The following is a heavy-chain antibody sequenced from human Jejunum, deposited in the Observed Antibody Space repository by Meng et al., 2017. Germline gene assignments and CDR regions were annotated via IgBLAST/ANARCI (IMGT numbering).Heavy chain of an antibody. D-gene: IGHD3-10*01. CDR1: GFSISNAW. V-gene: IGHV3-15*01. CDR2: IKSKTERETT. CDR3: LWSWFDP. Sequence: GESLKISCAASGFSISNAWMSWVRQAPGKGPEWVGRIKSKTERETTDYAAPVKVRFIISRDDSENALYLHMNSLKVEGTAVYFCLWSWFDPWGQGTLVTVSS. J-gene: IGHJ5*02.